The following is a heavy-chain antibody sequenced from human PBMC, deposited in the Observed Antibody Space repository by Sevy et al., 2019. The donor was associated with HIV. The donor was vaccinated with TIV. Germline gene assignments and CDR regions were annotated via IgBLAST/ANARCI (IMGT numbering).Heavy chain of an antibody. CDR3: ARDKHDYGGNSASY. Sequence: GGSLRLSCTASGFTFGDYSMIWVRQAPGKGLEWIAYITISSRTRCYSDSLKGRFTVSRDNAHNSLFLQMTSLRIDDPVFYYCARDKHDYGGNSASYWGQGSLVTVSS. CDR2: ITISSRTR. V-gene: IGHV3-48*01. J-gene: IGHJ4*02. CDR1: GFTFGDYS. D-gene: IGHD4-17*01.